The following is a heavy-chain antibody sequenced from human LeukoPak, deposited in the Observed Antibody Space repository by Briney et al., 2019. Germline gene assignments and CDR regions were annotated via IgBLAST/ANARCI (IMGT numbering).Heavy chain of an antibody. CDR1: GASISDYY. CDR3: ARAVRGTRFDP. CDR2: IYYSGST. J-gene: IGHJ5*02. Sequence: PSETLSLTCTVSGASISDYYWKWIRQPPGKGLEWIGSIYYSGSTNYNLSLKSRVTISLDTSKNQLSLKLSSVTAADTAVYYCARAVRGTRFDPWGQGTLVTVSS. V-gene: IGHV4-59*01. D-gene: IGHD3-10*01.